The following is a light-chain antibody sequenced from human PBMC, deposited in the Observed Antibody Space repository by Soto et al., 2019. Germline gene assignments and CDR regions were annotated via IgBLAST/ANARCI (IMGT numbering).Light chain of an antibody. CDR2: DAS. CDR3: QQRGNWPLT. CDR1: QSVSSY. J-gene: IGKJ5*01. Sequence: VLTQSPATLSLSPGERATLSCRASQSVSSYLAWYQHNPGQAPRLLIFDASDRAPGIPARFSGSGSGTDFTLTISSLEPEDFAVYYCQQRGNWPLTFGHGTRLEIK. V-gene: IGKV3-11*01.